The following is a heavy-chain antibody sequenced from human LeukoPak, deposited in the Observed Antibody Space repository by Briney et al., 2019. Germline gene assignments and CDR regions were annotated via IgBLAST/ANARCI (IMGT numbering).Heavy chain of an antibody. CDR3: SKERPEEYYASGSYFDY. Sequence: GGSLRLSCAASGFTFSTYAMSWVRQAPGKGLEWVSGISGSGTSTFYADSVKGRFTISRDNSKYTVYLEMNSLRVEDTAMYYCSKERPEEYYASGSYFDYWGQGTLVTVSS. CDR1: GFTFSTYA. D-gene: IGHD3-10*01. J-gene: IGHJ4*02. V-gene: IGHV3-23*01. CDR2: ISGSGTST.